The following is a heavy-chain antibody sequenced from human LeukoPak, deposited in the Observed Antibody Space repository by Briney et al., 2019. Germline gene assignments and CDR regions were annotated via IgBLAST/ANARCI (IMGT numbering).Heavy chain of an antibody. J-gene: IGHJ2*01. D-gene: IGHD1-14*01. CDR1: GYSISSGYY. Sequence: SETLSLTCTVSGYSISSGYYWGWIRQPPGRGLEWIGSIYHSGSTYYNPSLKSRVTISVDTSKNQFSLKLSSVTAADTAVHYCARVPTNWYFDLWGRGTLVTVSS. V-gene: IGHV4-38-2*02. CDR2: IYHSGST. CDR3: ARVPTNWYFDL.